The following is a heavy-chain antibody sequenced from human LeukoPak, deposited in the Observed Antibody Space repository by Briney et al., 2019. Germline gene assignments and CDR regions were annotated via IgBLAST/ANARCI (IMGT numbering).Heavy chain of an antibody. J-gene: IGHJ4*02. Sequence: PGGSLRLSCAASGFTFSSYSMNWVRQAPGKGLEWVSFISSSSSYIYYADSVKGRFTISRDNSKNTLYLQMNSLRAEDTAVYYCAKDPLGDYWGQGTLVTVSS. CDR3: AKDPLGDY. CDR2: ISSSSSYI. CDR1: GFTFSSYS. V-gene: IGHV3-21*01.